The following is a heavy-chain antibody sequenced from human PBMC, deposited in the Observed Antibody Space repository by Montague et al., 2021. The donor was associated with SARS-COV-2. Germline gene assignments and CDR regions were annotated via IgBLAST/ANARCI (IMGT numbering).Heavy chain of an antibody. V-gene: IGHV4-34*01. J-gene: IGHJ6*03. D-gene: IGHD3-10*01. Sequence: SETLSLTCAVHGTSFSGYYLNWIRQPPGKGLEWIGEINHGGSTKYSPSLKSRLTISADTSKNQFSLKLTSVAAADTAVYYCARLRDGVVPSPILGVGPYYSYYFMDVWGKGTTVTVSS. CDR2: INHGGST. CDR3: ARLRDGVVPSPILGVGPYYSYYFMDV. CDR1: GTSFSGYY.